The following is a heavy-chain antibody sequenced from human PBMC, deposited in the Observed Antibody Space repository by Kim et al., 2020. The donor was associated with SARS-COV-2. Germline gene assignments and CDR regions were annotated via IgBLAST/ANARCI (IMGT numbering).Heavy chain of an antibody. Sequence: ASVKVSCKASGYTFTSYAMHWVRQAPGQRLEWMGWINAGNGNTKYSQKFQGRVTITRDTSASTAYMELSSLRSEDTAVYYCAREWFGELCIDYWGQGTLVTVSS. V-gene: IGHV1-3*01. CDR1: GYTFTSYA. CDR3: AREWFGELCIDY. J-gene: IGHJ4*02. CDR2: INAGNGNT. D-gene: IGHD3-10*01.